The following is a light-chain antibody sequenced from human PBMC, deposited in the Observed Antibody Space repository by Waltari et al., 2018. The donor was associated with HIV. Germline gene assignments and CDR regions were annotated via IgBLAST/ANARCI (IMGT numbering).Light chain of an antibody. CDR1: NIGNKG. Sequence: YVLTQPPSVSVAPGEMARLTCGGNNIGNKGVHWYQLKSGQAPLLVIFDNVDRPSRVTGGFSCSISGFTATLAISRVEPGDEAVYYCQVWDRPSDQWVFGGGTTLIV. CDR3: QVWDRPSDQWV. J-gene: IGLJ3*02. V-gene: IGLV3-21*01. CDR2: DNV.